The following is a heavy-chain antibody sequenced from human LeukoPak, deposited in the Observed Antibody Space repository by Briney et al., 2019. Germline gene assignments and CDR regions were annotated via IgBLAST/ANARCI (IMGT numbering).Heavy chain of an antibody. CDR1: GFTFSSYA. D-gene: IGHD5-12*01. V-gene: IGHV3-30-3*01. Sequence: PGGSLRLSCAASGFTFSSYAMHWVRQAPGQGLEWVAVISHDGNNKYYADSVKGRFTISRDNAKNSLYLQMNSLRAEDTAVYYCARDREIVAAILDPWGQGTLVTVSS. J-gene: IGHJ5*02. CDR3: ARDREIVAAILDP. CDR2: ISHDGNNK.